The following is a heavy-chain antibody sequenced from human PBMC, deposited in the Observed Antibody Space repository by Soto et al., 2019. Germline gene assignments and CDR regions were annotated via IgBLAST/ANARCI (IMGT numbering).Heavy chain of an antibody. J-gene: IGHJ6*02. Sequence: QAQLVQSGAEVKKPGASVKVSCKASGYNFSSHGISWVRQAPGQGLEWMGRISAHNGNTDYEQRLQGRVTMTTDTSTSTVEMELRSLRSDDAAVYYCARVYILGAGSSYGMAVWGQGTTVTVSS. D-gene: IGHD1-26*01. CDR2: ISAHNGNT. CDR3: ARVYILGAGSSYGMAV. CDR1: GYNFSSHG. V-gene: IGHV1-18*01.